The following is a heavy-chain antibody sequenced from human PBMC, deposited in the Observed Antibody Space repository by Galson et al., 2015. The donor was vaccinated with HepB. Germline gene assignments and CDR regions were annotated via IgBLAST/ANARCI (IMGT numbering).Heavy chain of an antibody. V-gene: IGHV3-11*06. CDR3: ARVADSHYGDHTHFDS. D-gene: IGHD4-17*01. J-gene: IGHJ4*02. CDR1: GFTFRDYY. CDR2: ISSNTGTDT. Sequence: SLRLSCAASGFTFRDYYMSWIRQTPGKGLEWLSYISSNTGTDTNYADPVHGRLPISRDNAENSLYLQMSSLRVDDTAVYYCARVADSHYGDHTHFDSWGQGTLVTVSS.